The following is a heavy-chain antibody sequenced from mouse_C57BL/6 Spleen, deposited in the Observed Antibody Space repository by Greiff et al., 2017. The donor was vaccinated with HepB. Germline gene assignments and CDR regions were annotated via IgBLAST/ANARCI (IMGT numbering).Heavy chain of an antibody. Sequence: EVQLQQSGPELVKPGASVKISCKASGYTFTDYYMNWVKQSHGKSLEWIGDINPNNGGTSYNQKFKGKATLTVDKSSSTAYMELRSLTSEDSAVYYCARSHYYGSRGDYWGQGTSVTVSS. D-gene: IGHD1-1*01. CDR1: GYTFTDYY. CDR2: INPNNGGT. J-gene: IGHJ4*01. V-gene: IGHV1-26*01. CDR3: ARSHYYGSRGDY.